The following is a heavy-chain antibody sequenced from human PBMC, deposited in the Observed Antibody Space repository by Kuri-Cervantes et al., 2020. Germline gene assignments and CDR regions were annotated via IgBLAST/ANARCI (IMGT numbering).Heavy chain of an antibody. Sequence: ASVKVSCKASGYTFTSYAMHWVRQAPGQRLEWMGWINAGNGNTKYSQKLQGRVTMTRNTSISTAYMELSSLRSEDTAVYYCARGVSFEAAGPWGQGTLVTVSS. J-gene: IGHJ5*02. D-gene: IGHD6-13*01. CDR3: ARGVSFEAAGP. V-gene: IGHV1-3*01. CDR2: INAGNGNT. CDR1: GYTFTSYA.